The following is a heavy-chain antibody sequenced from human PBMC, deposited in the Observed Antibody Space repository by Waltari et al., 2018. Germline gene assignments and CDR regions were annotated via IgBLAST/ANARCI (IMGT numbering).Heavy chain of an antibody. V-gene: IGHV3-23*01. Sequence: EVQLLESGGGLVQPGGSLRLSCAASGLTFSSYTMHWVRQAPGKGLEWVSAISGRRANTYYTDAVKGRFTISRDDSKNTLYLQMNSLRAEDTAIYYCAKTTGRSYPYDYWGQGTLVTVSS. CDR1: GLTFSSYT. D-gene: IGHD1-26*01. J-gene: IGHJ4*02. CDR2: ISGRRANT. CDR3: AKTTGRSYPYDY.